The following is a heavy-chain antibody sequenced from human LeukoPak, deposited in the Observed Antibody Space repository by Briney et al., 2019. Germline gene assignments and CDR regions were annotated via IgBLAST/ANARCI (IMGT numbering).Heavy chain of an antibody. CDR2: IHYSGSV. CDR1: GGSISGSSYY. D-gene: IGHD6-13*01. V-gene: IGHV4-39*02. Sequence: SEALSLTCTVSGGSISGSSYYWVWIRQPPGKGLEWIGSIHYSGSVYYTPSLKSRVTISVDTSKNHFSLNLSSVTAADTAVYYCARLEVAAAGLWGDYWGQGTPVTVSS. CDR3: ARLEVAAAGLWGDY. J-gene: IGHJ4*02.